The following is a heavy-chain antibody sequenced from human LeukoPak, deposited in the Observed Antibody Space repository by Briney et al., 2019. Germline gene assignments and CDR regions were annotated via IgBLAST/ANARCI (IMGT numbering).Heavy chain of an antibody. CDR2: INHSGST. Sequence: SETLSLTCAVYGGSFSGYYWSWIRQPPGKGLEWIGEINHSGSTNYNPSLKSRVTISVDTSKNQFSLTLSSVTAADTAVYYCARCNTIFGVVRDWFDPWGQGTLVTVSS. CDR1: GGSFSGYY. D-gene: IGHD3-3*01. V-gene: IGHV4-34*01. CDR3: ARCNTIFGVVRDWFDP. J-gene: IGHJ5*02.